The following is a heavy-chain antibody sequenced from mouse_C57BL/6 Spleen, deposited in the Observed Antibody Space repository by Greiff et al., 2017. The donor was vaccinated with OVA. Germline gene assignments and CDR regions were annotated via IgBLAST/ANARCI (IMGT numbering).Heavy chain of an antibody. J-gene: IGHJ1*03. D-gene: IGHD1-1*01. CDR3: ARWGAVVAKDWYFDV. Sequence: VQLQQPGAELVMPGASVKLSCKASGYTFTSYWMHWVKQRPGQGLEWIGEIDPSDSYTNYNQKFKGKSTLTVDKSSSTAYMQLSSLTSEDSAVYYCARWGAVVAKDWYFDVWGTGTTVTVSS. CDR2: IDPSDSYT. V-gene: IGHV1-69*01. CDR1: GYTFTSYW.